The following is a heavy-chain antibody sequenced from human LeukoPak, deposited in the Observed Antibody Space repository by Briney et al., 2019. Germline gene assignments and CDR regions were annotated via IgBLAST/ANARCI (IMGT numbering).Heavy chain of an antibody. J-gene: IGHJ4*02. CDR3: TRSYDYVWGSYRYQGYYFDY. CDR1: GYIFTTYY. CDR2: INPRGGST. V-gene: IGHV1-46*01. D-gene: IGHD3-16*02. Sequence: ASVKVSCKASGYIFTTYYMHWLRQAPGQGPEWMGIINPRGGSTDYAQKFQGRVTMTRDTSISTAYMELSRLRSDDTAVYYCTRSYDYVWGSYRYQGYYFDYWGQGTLVTVSS.